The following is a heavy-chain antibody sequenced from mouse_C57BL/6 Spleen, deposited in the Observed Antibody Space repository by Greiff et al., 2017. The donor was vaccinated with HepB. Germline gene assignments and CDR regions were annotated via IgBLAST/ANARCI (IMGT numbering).Heavy chain of an antibody. D-gene: IGHD2-5*01. CDR2: IDPETGGT. Sequence: QVQLQQSGAELVRPGASVTLSCKASGYTFTDYEMHWVKQTPVHGLEWIGAIDPETGGTAYNQKFKGKAILTADKSSSTAYMELRSLTSEDSAVYYCTRNPNSNYNYWDQGTTLTVSS. CDR3: TRNPNSNYNY. CDR1: GYTFTDYE. V-gene: IGHV1-15*01. J-gene: IGHJ2*01.